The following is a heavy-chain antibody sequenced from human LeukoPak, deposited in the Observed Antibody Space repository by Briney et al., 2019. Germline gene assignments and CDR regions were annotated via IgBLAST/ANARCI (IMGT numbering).Heavy chain of an antibody. CDR3: ARQGELAIDY. Sequence: PSETLSLTCTVSGGSISSYYWSWIRQSPGKGLEWIGFIYNTGRTNYNPSLQSRVTMSIDTSKNQFSLKLSSVTAADTAVYYCARQGELAIDYWGQGTLVTVSS. V-gene: IGHV4-59*08. CDR2: IYNTGRT. J-gene: IGHJ4*02. CDR1: GGSISSYY. D-gene: IGHD1-26*01.